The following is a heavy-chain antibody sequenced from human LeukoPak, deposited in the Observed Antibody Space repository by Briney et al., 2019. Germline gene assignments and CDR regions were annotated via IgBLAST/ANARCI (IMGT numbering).Heavy chain of an antibody. CDR1: GGTFSSYA. CDR2: IIPILGIA. Sequence: SVKVSCKASGGTFSSYAISWARQAPGQGLEWMGRIIPILGIANYAQKFQGRVTITADKSTSTAYMELSSLRSADTAVYYCARTPSSGATEGDYYYYGMDVWGQGTTVTVSS. CDR3: ARTPSSGATEGDYYYYGMDV. J-gene: IGHJ6*02. D-gene: IGHD5-12*01. V-gene: IGHV1-69*04.